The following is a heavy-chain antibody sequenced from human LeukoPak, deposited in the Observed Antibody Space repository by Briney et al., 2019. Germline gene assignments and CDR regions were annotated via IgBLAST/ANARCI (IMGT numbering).Heavy chain of an antibody. V-gene: IGHV1-8*03. CDR1: GYTFTSYD. J-gene: IGHJ4*02. D-gene: IGHD3-3*01. CDR2: MNPNSGNT. CDR3: ATRDSAAPDYDPNGDPFDY. Sequence: GASVKVSCKASGYTFTSYDINWVRQATGQGLEWMGWMNPNSGNTGYAQKFQGRVTITRNTSISTAYMELSSLRSEDTAVYYCATRDSAAPDYDPNGDPFDYWGQGTLVTVSS.